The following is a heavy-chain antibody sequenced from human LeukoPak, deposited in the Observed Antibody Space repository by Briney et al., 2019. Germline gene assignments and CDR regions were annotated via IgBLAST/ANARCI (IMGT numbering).Heavy chain of an antibody. Sequence: PGGSLRLSCAASGFSFSSYSIHWVRQAPGKGLEWVAVISSDGNSKNFALSVKGRFAISRDNSKNTLFLQMNNLRSEDTALYYCVSPTADYPFLYYFDSWGQGTLATVSS. J-gene: IGHJ4*02. CDR2: ISSDGNSK. CDR3: VSPTADYPFLYYFDS. V-gene: IGHV3-30*09. D-gene: IGHD5-12*01. CDR1: GFSFSSYS.